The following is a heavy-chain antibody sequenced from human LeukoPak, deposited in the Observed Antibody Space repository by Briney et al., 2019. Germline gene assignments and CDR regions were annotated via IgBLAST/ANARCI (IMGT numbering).Heavy chain of an antibody. CDR3: GRADITIFGVVILNWFDP. CDR2: IFYTGST. V-gene: IGHV4-39*01. D-gene: IGHD3-3*01. J-gene: IGHJ5*02. Sequence: PSETLSLTCTVSGDSISSDNSSWGWIRQPPGKGLEWIGSIFYTGSTYYNPSLKSRVTISVDTSKNQLSLKLSSVTPADTPEYYCGRADITIFGVVILNWFDPWGQGTLVTVSS. CDR1: GDSISSDNSS.